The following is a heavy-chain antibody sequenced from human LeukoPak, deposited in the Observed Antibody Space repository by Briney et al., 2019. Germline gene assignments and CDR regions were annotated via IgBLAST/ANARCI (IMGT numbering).Heavy chain of an antibody. CDR1: GFTFHSAW. V-gene: IGHV3-33*08. CDR2: IWYDGSDE. CDR3: TREEKSFDY. Sequence: GGSLRLSCAGSGFTFHSAWMTWVRQAPGKGLEWVAVIWYDGSDEYYADSVKGRFTISRDNSKNILYLHMNSLRAEDTAVYYCTREEKSFDYWGQGTLVTVSS. J-gene: IGHJ4*02.